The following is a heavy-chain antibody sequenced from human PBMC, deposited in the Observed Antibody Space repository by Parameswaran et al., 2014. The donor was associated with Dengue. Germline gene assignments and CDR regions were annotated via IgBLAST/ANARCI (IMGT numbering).Heavy chain of an antibody. J-gene: IGHJ6*02. CDR1: GFTFSSYA. CDR2: ISGSGGST. CDR3: AKGERGTIFGVATYGMDV. Sequence: GRPLRLSCAASGFTFSSYAMSWVRQAPGKGLEWVSAISGSGGSTYYADSVKGRFTISRDNSKNTLYLQMNSLRAEDTAVYYCAKGERGTIFGVATYGMDVWGQGTTVTVSS. V-gene: IGHV3-23*01. D-gene: IGHD3-3*01.